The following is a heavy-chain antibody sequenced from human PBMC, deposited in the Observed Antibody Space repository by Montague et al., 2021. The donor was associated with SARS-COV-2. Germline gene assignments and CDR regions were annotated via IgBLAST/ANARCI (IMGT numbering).Heavy chain of an antibody. CDR1: GGSFSGYY. D-gene: IGHD3-16*01. CDR2: ISQSGRT. J-gene: IGHJ4*02. CDR3: ARRGRSVWGVSVSADLDY. Sequence: SETLSLTCAVYGGSFSGYYWSWIRQPPEKGLEWIGEISQSGRTNNNPSLKSRVIISVDTSKNQFSLKLSSVTAADTAVYYCARRGRSVWGVSVSADLDYWGQGILVIVSS. V-gene: IGHV4-34*01.